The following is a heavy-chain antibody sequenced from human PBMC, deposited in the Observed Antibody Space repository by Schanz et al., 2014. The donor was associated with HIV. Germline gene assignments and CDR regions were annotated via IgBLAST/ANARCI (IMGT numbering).Heavy chain of an antibody. CDR3: AKPEYDSRGNSQSHFDY. CDR2: ISYDGRNK. Sequence: QVQLVESGGGVVQPGRSLRLSCVASGFNFNSYGMHWVRQAPGKGLEWIGVISYDGRNKYFADSVNGRFTISRDNSKNTLYLQMTTLRIDDTAVYYCAKPEYDSRGNSQSHFDYWGQGTLVTVSS. V-gene: IGHV3-30*18. D-gene: IGHD3-22*01. CDR1: GFNFNSYG. J-gene: IGHJ4*02.